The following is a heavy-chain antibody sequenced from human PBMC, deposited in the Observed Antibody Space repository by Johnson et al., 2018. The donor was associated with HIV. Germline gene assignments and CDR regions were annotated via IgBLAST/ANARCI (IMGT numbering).Heavy chain of an antibody. CDR2: IWYDGSNK. Sequence: VQLVESGGGVVQPGRSLRLSCAASGFTFSTYGMHWVRQAPGKGLEWVALIWYDGSNKYYADSVKGRFTISRDNSKNTVYLQMNSLRAEDTAVYYCARPLKNFPSNFDAFDIWGQGTMVTVSS. CDR3: ARPLKNFPSNFDAFDI. J-gene: IGHJ3*02. V-gene: IGHV3-33*01. D-gene: IGHD4-11*01. CDR1: GFTFSTYG.